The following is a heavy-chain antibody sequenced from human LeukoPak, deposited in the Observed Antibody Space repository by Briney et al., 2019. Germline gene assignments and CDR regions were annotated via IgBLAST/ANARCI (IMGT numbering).Heavy chain of an antibody. CDR2: ISNSGVNT. D-gene: IGHD6-19*01. CDR3: AHRNSSGWYYFDY. V-gene: IGHV3-23*01. J-gene: IGHJ4*02. Sequence: GGSLRLSCEASGFTFRSYAMSWVRQAPGKGLEWVSLISNSGVNTYYANSVKGRFTISRDNSKNTLYLQMNSLRDEDTALYYCAHRNSSGWYYFDYGGQGTLVTVSS. CDR1: GFTFRSYA.